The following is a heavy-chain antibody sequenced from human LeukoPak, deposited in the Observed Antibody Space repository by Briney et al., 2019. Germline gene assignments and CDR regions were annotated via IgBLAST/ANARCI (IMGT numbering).Heavy chain of an antibody. CDR2: IWHDGSVE. V-gene: IGHV3-33*01. CDR3: AREFGVIPDY. CDR1: GFMFSRLG. J-gene: IGHJ4*02. Sequence: GGSLRLSCTASGFMFSRLGMQWVRQAPGEGLEWVAMIWHDGSVEEYADSVKGRFTISRDNSQNTLYLQMNSLRDDDTAVYYRAREFGVIPDYWGQGTLVTVSS. D-gene: IGHD3-16*01.